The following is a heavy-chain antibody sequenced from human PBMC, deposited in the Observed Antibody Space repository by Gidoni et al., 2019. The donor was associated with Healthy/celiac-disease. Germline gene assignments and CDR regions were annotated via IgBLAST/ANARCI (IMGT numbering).Heavy chain of an antibody. V-gene: IGHV3-33*01. CDR3: ARDFIAVAGTMGDY. CDR1: GFTFSSYG. J-gene: IGHJ4*02. Sequence: QVQLVESGGGVVQPGRSLRLSCAASGFTFSSYGMHWVRQAPGKGLGWVAVIWYDGSNKYYADSVKGRFTISRDNSKNTLYLQMNSLRAEDTAVYYCARDFIAVAGTMGDYWGQGTLVTVSS. CDR2: IWYDGSNK. D-gene: IGHD6-19*01.